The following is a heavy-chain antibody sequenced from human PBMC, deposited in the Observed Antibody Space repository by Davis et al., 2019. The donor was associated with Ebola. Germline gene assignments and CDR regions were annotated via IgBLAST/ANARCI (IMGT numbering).Heavy chain of an antibody. CDR3: ARGIRVMGGS. V-gene: IGHV4-59*01. CDR1: GGSISSYY. Sequence: SETLSLTCTVSGGSISSYYWSWIRQPPGKGLEWIGYIYYSGSTNYNPSLKSRVTISVDTSKNQFSLKLSSVTAADTAVYYCARGIRVMGGSWGQGTLVTVSS. J-gene: IGHJ4*02. CDR2: IYYSGST. D-gene: IGHD6-25*01.